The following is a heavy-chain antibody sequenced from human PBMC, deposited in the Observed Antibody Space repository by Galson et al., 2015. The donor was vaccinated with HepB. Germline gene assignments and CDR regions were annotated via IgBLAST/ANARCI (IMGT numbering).Heavy chain of an antibody. J-gene: IGHJ6*02. CDR1: GFTFSSYS. CDR2: ISRSSGTI. D-gene: IGHD6-19*01. CDR3: ARQWLVPGYYSMYV. Sequence: SLRLSCAASGFTFSSYSMNWVRQAPGKGLEWVSYISRSSGTIYYAESVKGRFTTSRDNAQNSLYPQMNSLRAEDTVVSYCARQWLVPGYYSMYVWGRGTTGTDSS. V-gene: IGHV3-48*04.